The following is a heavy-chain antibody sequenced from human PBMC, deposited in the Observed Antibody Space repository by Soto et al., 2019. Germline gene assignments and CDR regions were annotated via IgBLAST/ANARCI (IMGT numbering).Heavy chain of an antibody. V-gene: IGHV3-74*01. CDR3: ATDGSYRFDH. J-gene: IGHJ4*02. CDR1: GFTFSDYW. CDR2: INPDATTI. Sequence: LILSCASSGFTFSDYWIHWFRQAPGEGLVWVSRINPDATTINYADSVKGRFTVSRDNAKKTLYLQMNSLRAEDTAVYYCATDGSYRFDHWGQGTMVTVSS. D-gene: IGHD3-10*01.